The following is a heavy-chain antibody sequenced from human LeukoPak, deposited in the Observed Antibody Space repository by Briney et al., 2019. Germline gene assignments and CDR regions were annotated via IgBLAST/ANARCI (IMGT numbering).Heavy chain of an antibody. D-gene: IGHD5-12*01. J-gene: IGHJ4*02. CDR3: ATPSRGYSGYDYYFDY. CDR1: GFTFSSYA. CDR2: ISGSGGST. Sequence: PGGSLRLSCAASGFTFSSYAMSWVRQAPGKGLEWVSAISGSGGSTYYADSVKGRFTISRDNSKNTLYLQMNSLRAEDTAVYYCATPSRGYSGYDYYFDYWGQGTLVTVSS. V-gene: IGHV3-23*01.